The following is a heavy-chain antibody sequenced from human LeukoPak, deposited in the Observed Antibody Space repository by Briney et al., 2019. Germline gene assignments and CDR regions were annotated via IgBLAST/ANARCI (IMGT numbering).Heavy chain of an antibody. J-gene: IGHJ5*02. D-gene: IGHD6-13*01. CDR3: ARDGSRSWSLNTWFDP. CDR1: GFTFSDYY. V-gene: IGHV3-11*04. Sequence: GGSLRLSCAASGFTFSDYYMTWIRQAPGKGLERVAYITNSGSILYYADSVKGRFTISRDNAKNSLFLQMNSLRAEDTAVYYCARDGSRSWSLNTWFDPWGQGTQVTVSS. CDR2: ITNSGSIL.